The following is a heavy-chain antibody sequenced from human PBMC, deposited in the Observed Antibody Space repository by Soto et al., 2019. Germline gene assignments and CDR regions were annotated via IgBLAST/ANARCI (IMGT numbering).Heavy chain of an antibody. CDR2: IYWDDDE. CDR1: GFSLTTRGVG. D-gene: IGHD3-10*01. V-gene: IGHV2-5*02. J-gene: IGHJ4*02. Sequence: QITLKESGPTLVKPTQTLTLTCTFSGFSLTTRGVGVGWIRQPPGKALEWLALIYWDDDEGYSPSLKSRLTTTXEXAKTQAVLTMTAMEPVDTAPYYCAHSPRGFSYYFAYWGQGTLVTVSS. CDR3: AHSPRGFSYYFAY.